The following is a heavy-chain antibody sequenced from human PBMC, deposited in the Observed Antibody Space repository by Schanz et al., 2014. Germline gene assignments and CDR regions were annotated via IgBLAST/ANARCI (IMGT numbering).Heavy chain of an antibody. CDR2: INPNSGGT. CDR3: ARGQYYDFWSGYYKYYGMDV. V-gene: IGHV1-2*02. J-gene: IGHJ6*02. CDR1: GYTFTGYY. D-gene: IGHD3-3*01. Sequence: QVQLVQSGVEVKKPGASVKVSCKASGYTFTGYYMHWVRQAPGQGLEWMGRINPNSGGTYYAQKFQGRVTMTRNTSISTAYMELSSLRSEDTAVYYCARGQYYDFWSGYYKYYGMDVWGQGTTVTVSS.